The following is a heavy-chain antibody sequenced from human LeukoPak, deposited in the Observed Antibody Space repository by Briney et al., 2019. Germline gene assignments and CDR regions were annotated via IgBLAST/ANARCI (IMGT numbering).Heavy chain of an antibody. CDR1: GGSISSYY. V-gene: IGHV4-59*01. CDR2: IYYSGST. D-gene: IGHD3-10*01. CDR3: ARIISSPGTYGSVLFDY. Sequence: SETLSFSCTVSGGSISSYYWSWIRQPPGKGLEWIGYIYYSGSTNYNPSLKSRVTISVDTSKNQFSLKLSSATAADTAVYYCARIISSPGTYGSVLFDYWGQGTLVTVSS. J-gene: IGHJ4*02.